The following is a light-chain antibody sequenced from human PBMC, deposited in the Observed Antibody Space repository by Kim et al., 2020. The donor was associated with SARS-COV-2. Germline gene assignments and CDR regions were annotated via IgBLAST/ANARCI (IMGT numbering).Light chain of an antibody. CDR2: DAS. CDR3: QQRSNWPHT. J-gene: IGKJ5*01. CDR1: ESSSSE. V-gene: IGKV3-11*01. Sequence: LCQGERATLSGRASESSSSELAEYQQKPGQAPRLLNGDASSRATGIPGRFSGRGSGTDFTLTSNSLEPEDFAVYYCQQRSNWPHTFGQGTRLEIK.